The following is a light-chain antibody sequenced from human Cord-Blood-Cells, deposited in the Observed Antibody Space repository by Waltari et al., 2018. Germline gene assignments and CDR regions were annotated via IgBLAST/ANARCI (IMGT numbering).Light chain of an antibody. CDR1: SSDVGCYNL. J-gene: IGLJ2*01. CDR3: CSYAGSSTHVV. CDR2: EGS. Sequence: QSPLTQTATASGSPGPPITIPCTGSSSDVGCYNLVSWYQQHPGKAPKLMIYEGSKRPSGVSNRFSGSKSGNTASLTISGLQAEDEADYYCCSYAGSSTHVVFGGGTKLTVL. V-gene: IGLV2-23*01.